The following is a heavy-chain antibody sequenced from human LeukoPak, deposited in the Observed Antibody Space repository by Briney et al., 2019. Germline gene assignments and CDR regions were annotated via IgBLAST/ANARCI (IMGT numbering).Heavy chain of an antibody. V-gene: IGHV1-18*01. CDR1: GYTFTSYG. Sequence: ASVKVSCKASGYTFTSYGISWVRQAPGQGLEWMGWTSAYNGNTNYAQKLQGRVTMTTDTSTSTAYMELRSLRSDDTAVYYCARVRAAAGNIYYFDYWGQGTLVTVSS. D-gene: IGHD6-13*01. J-gene: IGHJ4*02. CDR3: ARVRAAAGNIYYFDY. CDR2: TSAYNGNT.